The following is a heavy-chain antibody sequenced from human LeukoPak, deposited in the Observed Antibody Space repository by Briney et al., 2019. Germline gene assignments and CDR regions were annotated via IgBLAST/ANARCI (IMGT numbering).Heavy chain of an antibody. CDR2: IIPIFGTA. J-gene: IGHJ4*02. CDR3: ARDLYYGDYRLDY. V-gene: IGHV1-69*05. D-gene: IGHD4-17*01. Sequence: ASVKVSCKASGGTFSSYAISWVRQAPRQGLEWMGRIIPIFGTANYAQKFQGRVTITTDESTSTAYMELSSLRSEDTAVYYCARDLYYGDYRLDYWGQGTLVTVSS. CDR1: GGTFSSYA.